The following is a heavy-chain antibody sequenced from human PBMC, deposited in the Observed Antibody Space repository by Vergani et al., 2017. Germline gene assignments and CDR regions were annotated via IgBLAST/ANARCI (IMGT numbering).Heavy chain of an antibody. CDR1: GFTFSSYG. Sequence: QVQLVESGGGVVQPGRSLRLSCAASGFTFSSYGMHWVRQAPGKGLEWVAVISYDGSNKYYADSVKGRFTISRDNSKNTLYLQMNSLRAEDTAVYYCAKGQELGDYYYMDVWGKGTTVTVSS. J-gene: IGHJ6*03. CDR2: ISYDGSNK. D-gene: IGHD2/OR15-2a*01. V-gene: IGHV3-30*18. CDR3: AKGQELGDYYYMDV.